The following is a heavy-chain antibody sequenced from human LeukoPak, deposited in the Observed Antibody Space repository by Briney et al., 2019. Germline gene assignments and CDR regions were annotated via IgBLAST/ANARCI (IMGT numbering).Heavy chain of an antibody. Sequence: GASVKVSCKASGYTFTGYYMHWVRQAPGQGREGMGRINPNSGGTNYSQKFQGRVTKTRDTYISTPYVEVSKLTSHDTTVYNCARTCFTMVRGVKENWSDTCGQGNLATVSS. J-gene: IGHJ5*02. CDR3: ARTCFTMVRGVKENWSDT. CDR1: GYTFTGYY. V-gene: IGHV1-2*06. CDR2: INPNSGGT. D-gene: IGHD3-10*01.